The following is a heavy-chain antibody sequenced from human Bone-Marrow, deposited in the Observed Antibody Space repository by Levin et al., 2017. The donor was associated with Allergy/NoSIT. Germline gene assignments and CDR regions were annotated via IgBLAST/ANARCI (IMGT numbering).Heavy chain of an antibody. CDR3: ARGGYCRGSTCYSLYY. CDR2: IKEDGTVK. Sequence: AGGSLRLSCVASGFTFSDYWMSWVRQTPGKGLEWVANIKEDGTVKYYVDSVKGRFIISRDNVKNSLFLQMNSLTVEDTAVYYCARGGYCRGSTCYSLYYWGQGTLVPVSS. D-gene: IGHD2-15*01. V-gene: IGHV3-7*04. CDR1: GFTFSDYW. J-gene: IGHJ4*02.